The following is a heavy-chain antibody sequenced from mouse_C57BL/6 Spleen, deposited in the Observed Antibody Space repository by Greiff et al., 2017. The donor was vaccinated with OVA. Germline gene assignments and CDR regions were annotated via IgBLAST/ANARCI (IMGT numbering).Heavy chain of an antibody. D-gene: IGHD1-2*01. V-gene: IGHV1-75*01. CDR1: GYTFTDYY. J-gene: IGHJ2*01. CDR3: ARAILRPLYYFDY. Sequence: VQLVESGPELVKPGASVKISCKASGYTFTDYYINWVKQRPGQGLEWIGWIFPGSGSTYYNEKFKGKATLTVDKSSSTAYMLLSSLTSEDSAVYFCARAILRPLYYFDYWGQGTTLTVSS. CDR2: IFPGSGST.